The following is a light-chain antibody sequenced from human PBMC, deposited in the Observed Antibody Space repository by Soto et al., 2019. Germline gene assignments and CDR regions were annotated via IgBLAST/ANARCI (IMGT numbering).Light chain of an antibody. Sequence: DIQMTQSPSTLPASVGDRVTITCRASQSISGWLAWYQQKPGKAPKVLIHKASTLESGVPSRFSGSGSGTEFTLTISSPQPDDFATYYCQQYHTFWTFGQGTKVDIK. J-gene: IGKJ1*01. CDR2: KAS. CDR3: QQYHTFWT. CDR1: QSISGW. V-gene: IGKV1-5*03.